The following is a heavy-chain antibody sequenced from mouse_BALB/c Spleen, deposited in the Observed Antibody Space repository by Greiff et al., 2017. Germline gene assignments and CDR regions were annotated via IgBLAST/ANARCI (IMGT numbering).Heavy chain of an antibody. CDR2: ISSGSSTI. D-gene: IGHD2-3*01. CDR3: ARVDGYYFDY. CDR1: GFTFSSFG. Sequence: DVMLVESGGGLVQPGGSRKLSCAASGFTFSSFGMHWVRQAPEKGLEWVAYISSGSSTIYYADTVKGRFTISRDNPKNTLFLQMTSLRSEDTAMYYCARVDGYYFDYWGQGTTLTVSS. V-gene: IGHV5-17*02. J-gene: IGHJ2*01.